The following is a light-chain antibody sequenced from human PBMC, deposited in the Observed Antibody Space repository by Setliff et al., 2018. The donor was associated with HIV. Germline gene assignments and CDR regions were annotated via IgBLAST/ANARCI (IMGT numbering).Light chain of an antibody. V-gene: IGLV1-40*01. J-gene: IGLJ1*01. CDR1: SSNIGTGYD. CDR2: GNS. Sequence: QSALAQPPSVSGAPGQRVTISCTGSSSNIGTGYDVHWYQQLPGTAPKLLIYGNSNRPSGVPDRFSGSKSGTSASLAIAGLQAEDEADYYCQSYDSSLTGRVFGTGTKVTV. CDR3: QSYDSSLTGRV.